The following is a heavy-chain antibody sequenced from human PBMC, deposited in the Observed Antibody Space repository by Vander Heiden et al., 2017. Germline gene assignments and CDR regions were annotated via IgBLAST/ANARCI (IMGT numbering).Heavy chain of an antibody. CDR1: GFSLSTSGMA. CDR3: AHSVTGGAPRRFDY. V-gene: IGHV2-5*01. J-gene: IGHJ4*02. Sequence: QITLKASGPTLVQPTQTLTLTCTFSGFSLSTSGMAVGWIRQPPGKALEWVALIYWNDEKRYSPSLKNSLTITKDTSKNQVVLTMTNMAPVDTGTYYCAHSVTGGAPRRFDYWGQGTLVTVSS. D-gene: IGHD4-4*01. CDR2: IYWNDEK.